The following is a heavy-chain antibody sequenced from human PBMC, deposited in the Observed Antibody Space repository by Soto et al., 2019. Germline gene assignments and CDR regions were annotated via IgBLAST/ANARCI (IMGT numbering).Heavy chain of an antibody. V-gene: IGHV4-4*07. D-gene: IGHD3-9*01. CDR2: IYTSGTT. CDR1: GRSMSGYY. J-gene: IGHJ4*02. Sequence: SETLSLTCTVSGRSMSGYYWSWIRQPAGERLEWIGRIYTSGTTDFNPSLKGRVTMSVDTSKNQFSLKLTSVTAADTSLYYCAREDYYDTGYYVVWGQGTQVTV. CDR3: AREDYYDTGYYVV.